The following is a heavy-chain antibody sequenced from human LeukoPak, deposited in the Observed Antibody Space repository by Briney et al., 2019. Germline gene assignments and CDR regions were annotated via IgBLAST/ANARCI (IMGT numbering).Heavy chain of an antibody. J-gene: IGHJ4*02. D-gene: IGHD3-22*01. V-gene: IGHV3-23*01. Sequence: PGGSLRLSCAASGFTFSSYGMSWVRQAPGKGLEWVSAISGSGGSTYYADSVKGRFTISRDNSKNTLYLQMNSLRAEDTAVYYCAKGGTEYYYDSSGYYVFDYWGQGTLVTVSS. CDR3: AKGGTEYYYDSSGYYVFDY. CDR2: ISGSGGST. CDR1: GFTFSSYG.